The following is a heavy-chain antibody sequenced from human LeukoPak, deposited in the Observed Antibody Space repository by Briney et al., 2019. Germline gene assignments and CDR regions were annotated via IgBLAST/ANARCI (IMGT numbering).Heavy chain of an antibody. CDR3: ARIYSGSYDY. J-gene: IGHJ4*02. CDR1: GFTFSSYS. D-gene: IGHD1-26*01. V-gene: IGHV3-48*01. Sequence: RGSLRLSCAASGFTFSSYSMNWVRQAPGKGLEWVSYISSSSSTIYYADSVKGRFTISRDNAKNALYLQMNSLRAEDTAVYDCARIYSGSYDYWGQGTLFTVSS. CDR2: ISSSSSTI.